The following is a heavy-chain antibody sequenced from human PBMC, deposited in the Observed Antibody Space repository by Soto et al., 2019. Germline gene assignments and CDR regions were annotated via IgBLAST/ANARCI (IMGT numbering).Heavy chain of an antibody. V-gene: IGHV4-4*02. CDR1: GGSISSSNW. CDR2: IYHSGST. J-gene: IGHJ6*02. CDR3: ASLAVADRYYYYGMDV. D-gene: IGHD6-19*01. Sequence: PSETLSLTCAVSGGSISSSNWWSWARQPPGKGLEWIGEIYHSGSTNYNPSLKSRVTISVDKSKNQFSLKLSSVTAADTAVYYCASLAVADRYYYYGMDVWGQGTTVTVSS.